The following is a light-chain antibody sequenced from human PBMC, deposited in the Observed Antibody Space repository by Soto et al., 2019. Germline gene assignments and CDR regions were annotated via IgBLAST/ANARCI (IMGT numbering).Light chain of an antibody. V-gene: IGKV1-5*01. Sequence: DIQVTQSPSTLSASVGDRVTLTCRASQSISSWLAWYQQKPGRAPKLLIYDASTLESGVPSRFSGSGSGTDFTLTISRLEPEDFAVYYCQQYGSSGTFGQGTKVDIK. J-gene: IGKJ1*01. CDR1: QSISSW. CDR3: QQYGSSGT. CDR2: DAS.